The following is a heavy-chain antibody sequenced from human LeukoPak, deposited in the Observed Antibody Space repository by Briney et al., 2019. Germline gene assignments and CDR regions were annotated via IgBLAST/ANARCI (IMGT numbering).Heavy chain of an antibody. Sequence: SETLSLTCTVSGGSISSYYWSWIRQPPGKGLEWIGYIYYSGSTNYNPSLKSRVTISVDTSKNQFSLKLSSVTAADTAVYYCARATNYDSLTFGLWGRGTLVTVSS. J-gene: IGHJ2*01. CDR3: ARATNYDSLTFGL. CDR2: IYYSGST. V-gene: IGHV4-59*01. CDR1: GGSISSYY. D-gene: IGHD3-3*01.